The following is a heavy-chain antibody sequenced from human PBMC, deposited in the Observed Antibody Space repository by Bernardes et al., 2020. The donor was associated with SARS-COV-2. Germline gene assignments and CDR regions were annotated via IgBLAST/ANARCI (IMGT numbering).Heavy chain of an antibody. D-gene: IGHD3-10*01. CDR2: ISGSGGST. Sequence: GGSLRLSCAASGFTFSSYAMSWVRQAPGKGLEWVSAISGSGGSTYYADSVKGRFTISRDNSKNTLYLQMNSLRAEDTAVYYCAKVGIVTMVRAPRFGLDAIDYWGQGTLVTVSS. CDR1: GFTFSSYA. J-gene: IGHJ4*02. V-gene: IGHV3-23*01. CDR3: AKVGIVTMVRAPRFGLDAIDY.